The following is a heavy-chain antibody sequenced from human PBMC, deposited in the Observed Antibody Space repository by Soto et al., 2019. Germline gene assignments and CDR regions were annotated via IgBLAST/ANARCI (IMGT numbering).Heavy chain of an antibody. D-gene: IGHD6-13*01. Sequence: SETLSLTCTVSGGSISSYYWSWIRQPPGKGLEWIGYIYYSGSTNYNPSLKSRVTISVDTSKNQFSLKLSSVTAADTAVYYCARGRSWYRDAFDIWGQGTMVTVS. CDR2: IYYSGST. CDR1: GGSISSYY. J-gene: IGHJ3*02. V-gene: IGHV4-59*01. CDR3: ARGRSWYRDAFDI.